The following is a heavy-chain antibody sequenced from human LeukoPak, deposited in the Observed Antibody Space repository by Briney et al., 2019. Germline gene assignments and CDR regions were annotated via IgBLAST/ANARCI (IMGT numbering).Heavy chain of an antibody. J-gene: IGHJ4*02. V-gene: IGHV3-21*01. D-gene: IGHD1-7*01. Sequence: GGSLRLSCAASGFTFSSYEMNWVRQAPGKGLEWVSCISSSSSYIYYADSVKGRFTISRDNAKNSLYLQMNSLRVEDTAVYYCARAHNWKYGTFDYWGQGTLVTVSS. CDR3: ARAHNWKYGTFDY. CDR1: GFTFSSYE. CDR2: ISSSSSYI.